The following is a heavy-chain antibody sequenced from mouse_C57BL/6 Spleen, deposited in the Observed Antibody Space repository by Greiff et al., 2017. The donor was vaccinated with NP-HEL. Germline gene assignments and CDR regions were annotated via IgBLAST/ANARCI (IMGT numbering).Heavy chain of an antibody. J-gene: IGHJ1*03. CDR3: ARHYYGSSYGWYFDV. CDR1: GFTFSSYG. V-gene: IGHV5-6*01. Sequence: VQLVESGGDLVKPGGSLKLSCAASGFTFSSYGMSWVRQTPDKRLEWVATISSGGSYTYYPDSVKGRFTISRDNAKNTLYLQMSSLKSEDTAMYYCARHYYGSSYGWYFDVWHRDHGHRLL. CDR2: ISSGGSYT. D-gene: IGHD1-1*01.